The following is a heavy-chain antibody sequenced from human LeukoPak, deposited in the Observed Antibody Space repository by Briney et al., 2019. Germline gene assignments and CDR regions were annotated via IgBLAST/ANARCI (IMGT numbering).Heavy chain of an antibody. CDR2: VSSGGNS. CDR1: GFTFSSYG. D-gene: IGHD4-11*01. Sequence: GGSLRLSCTASGFTFSSYGMSWVRQAPGKGLDWVSAVSSGGNSNYADTVTGRFTISRDNSKNTLYLQMNSLRAEDTAVYYCTKVRSGSSNWALRVFDYWGQGALVTVSS. V-gene: IGHV3-23*01. J-gene: IGHJ4*02. CDR3: TKVRSGSSNWALRVFDY.